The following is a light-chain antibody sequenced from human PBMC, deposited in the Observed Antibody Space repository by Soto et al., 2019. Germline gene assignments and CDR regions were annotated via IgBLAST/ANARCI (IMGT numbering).Light chain of an antibody. Sequence: QSALTQPASVSGSPGQSITISCTGTSSDVGGYNYVSWYQQYPGKAPKVMIYEVTNRPSGVSNRFSGSKSGNTASLTISGLQAEDAADYYCSSYTSSNTLIFGGGTQLTVL. V-gene: IGLV2-14*01. J-gene: IGLJ2*01. CDR1: SSDVGGYNY. CDR3: SSYTSSNTLI. CDR2: EVT.